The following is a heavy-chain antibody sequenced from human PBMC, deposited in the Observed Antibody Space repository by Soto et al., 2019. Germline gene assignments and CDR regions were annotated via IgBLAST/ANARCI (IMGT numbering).Heavy chain of an antibody. CDR2: IIPILGIA. CDR3: AHRGALYYFDY. CDR1: GGTFRSYT. V-gene: IGHV1-69*02. J-gene: IGHJ4*02. Sequence: SVKVSCKASGGTFRSYTISWLRQAPGQGLEWMGRIIPILGIANYAQKFQGRVTITADKSTSTAYMELSSLRSEDTAVYYCAHRGALYYFDYWGQGTLVTVSS. D-gene: IGHD3-10*01.